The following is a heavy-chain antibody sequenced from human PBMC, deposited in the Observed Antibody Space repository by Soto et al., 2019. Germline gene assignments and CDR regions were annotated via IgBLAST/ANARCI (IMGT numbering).Heavy chain of an antibody. CDR1: GFTFDDYA. CDR2: ISWNSGSI. J-gene: IGHJ6*03. Sequence: SLRLSCAASGFTFDDYAMHWVRQAPGKGLEWVSGISWNSGSIGYADSVKGRFTISRDNAKNSLYLQMNSLRAEDTALYYCAKDMRSSSWYHYMDVWGKGTTVTVSS. D-gene: IGHD6-13*01. V-gene: IGHV3-9*01. CDR3: AKDMRSSSWYHYMDV.